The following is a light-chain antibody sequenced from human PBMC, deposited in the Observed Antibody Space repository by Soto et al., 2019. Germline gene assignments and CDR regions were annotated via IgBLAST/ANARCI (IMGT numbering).Light chain of an antibody. CDR2: GNS. Sequence: QSVLTQPPSVSGAPGQRVTISCTGSSSNIGAGYDVHWYQQLPGTAPKLLICGNSNRPSGVPDRFSGSKSRTSASLAITGLQAEDEADYCCQSYDSSLSGVVFGGGTQLTVL. J-gene: IGLJ2*01. V-gene: IGLV1-40*01. CDR3: QSYDSSLSGVV. CDR1: SSNIGAGYD.